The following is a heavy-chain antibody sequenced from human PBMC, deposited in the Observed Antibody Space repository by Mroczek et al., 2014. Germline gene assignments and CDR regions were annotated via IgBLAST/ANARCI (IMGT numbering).Heavy chain of an antibody. V-gene: IGHV4-34*01. Sequence: QVQLQQWGAGLLKPSETLSLTCAVYGGSFSGYYWSWIRQPPGKGLEWIGEINHSGSTNYNPSLKSRVTISVDTSKNQFSLKLSSVTAADTAVYYCARVVRPSEPKTYYYYMDVWGKGPRSPSP. CDR2: INHSGST. D-gene: IGHD1-26*01. J-gene: IGHJ6*03. CDR3: ARVVRPSEPKTYYYYMDV. CDR1: GGSFSGYY.